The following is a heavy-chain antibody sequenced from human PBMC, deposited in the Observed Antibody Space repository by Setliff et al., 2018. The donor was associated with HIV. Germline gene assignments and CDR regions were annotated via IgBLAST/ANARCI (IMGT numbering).Heavy chain of an antibody. D-gene: IGHD2-15*01. V-gene: IGHV4-38-2*02. CDR2: IYHSGNT. CDR3: AAATTLLSPRA. Sequence: SETLSLTCTVSGDSISSDFYWGWIRQPPGKGLEWIGSIYHSGNTYYMPSLQSRVTISVDMSKNQFSLKLSSVTAADTAVYYCAAATTLLSPRAWGQGTLVTVSS. CDR1: GDSISSDFY. J-gene: IGHJ5*02.